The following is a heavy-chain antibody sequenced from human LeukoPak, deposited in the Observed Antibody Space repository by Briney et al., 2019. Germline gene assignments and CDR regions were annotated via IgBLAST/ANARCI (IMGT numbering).Heavy chain of an antibody. J-gene: IGHJ6*03. D-gene: IGHD5-18*01. CDR2: ISGSGGST. V-gene: IGHV3-23*01. CDR3: ASPRIQLWLRNYYYMDV. Sequence: GGPLRLSCAASGFTFSSYAMSWVRQAPGKGLEWVSAISGSGGSTYYADSVKGRFTISRDNSKNTLYLQMNSLRAEDTAVYYCASPRIQLWLRNYYYMDVWGKGTTVTVSS. CDR1: GFTFSSYA.